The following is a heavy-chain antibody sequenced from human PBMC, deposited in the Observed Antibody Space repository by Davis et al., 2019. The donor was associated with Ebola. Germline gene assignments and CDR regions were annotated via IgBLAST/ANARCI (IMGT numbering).Heavy chain of an antibody. J-gene: IGHJ6*02. CDR2: IYYSGST. V-gene: IGHV4-59*01. CDR1: GGSFSGYY. Sequence: MPSETLSLTCAVYGGSFSGYYWSWIRQPPGKGLEWIGYIYYSGSTNYNPSLKSRVTISVDTSKNQFSLKLSSVTAADTAVYYCARVAKRLRFSYYYYGMDVWGQGTTVTVSS. D-gene: IGHD5-12*01. CDR3: ARVAKRLRFSYYYYGMDV.